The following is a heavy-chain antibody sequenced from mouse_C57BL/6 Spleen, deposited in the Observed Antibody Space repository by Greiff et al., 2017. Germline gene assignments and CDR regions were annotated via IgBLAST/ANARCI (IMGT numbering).Heavy chain of an antibody. CDR3: ASPLCGYAGTGCDY. Sequence: QVQLKESGPELVKPGASVKISCKASGYAFSSSWMNWVKQRPGKGLEWIGRIYPGDGDTNYNGKFKGKATLTADKSSSTAYMPLSRLTSEDSAVYFCASPLCGYAGTGCDYWVQGATLTVSS. D-gene: IGHD2-14*01. J-gene: IGHJ2*01. CDR1: GYAFSSSW. V-gene: IGHV1-82*01. CDR2: IYPGDGDT.